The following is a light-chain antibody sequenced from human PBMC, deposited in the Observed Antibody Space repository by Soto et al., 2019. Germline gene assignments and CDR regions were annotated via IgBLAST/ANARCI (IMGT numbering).Light chain of an antibody. CDR2: AAS. V-gene: IGKV1-27*01. Sequence: DIQMTQSPPSLSASVGDRVTITCRARQGISKYLAWYQQKPGKVPKLLIYAASTLQSGVPSRFSGSGSGTDFTLTITSLQPEDVATYYCQKYNSAPQTFGQGTKVDIK. CDR3: QKYNSAPQT. J-gene: IGKJ1*01. CDR1: QGISKY.